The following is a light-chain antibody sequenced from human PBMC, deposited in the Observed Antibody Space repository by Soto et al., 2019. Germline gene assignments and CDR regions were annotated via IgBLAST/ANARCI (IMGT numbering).Light chain of an antibody. J-gene: IGKJ4*01. CDR2: DAS. CDR1: QSVNRN. CDR3: QQYNNWPLT. V-gene: IGKV3-15*01. Sequence: EIVMPQSPATLSVSPGVRATLSCRASQSVNRNLAWYQQKPGQTPRLLIYDASSRATGIPARFSGSGSGTDFTLTISSLQSEDFAVYYCQQYNNWPLTFGGGTNVEIK.